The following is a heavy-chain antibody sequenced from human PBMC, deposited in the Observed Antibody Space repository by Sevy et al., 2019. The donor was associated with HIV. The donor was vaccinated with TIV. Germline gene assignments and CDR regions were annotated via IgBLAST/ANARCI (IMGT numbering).Heavy chain of an antibody. V-gene: IGHV3-66*01. Sequence: GESLKISCAASGFTVSSNYMSWVRQAPGKGLEWVSVIYSGGSTYYADYVKGRFTISRDNSKNTLYLQMNSLRAEDTAVYYCARVPPMASGSYYFDYWGQGTLVTVSS. CDR3: ARVPPMASGSYYFDY. D-gene: IGHD1-26*01. CDR2: IYSGGST. J-gene: IGHJ4*02. CDR1: GFTVSSNY.